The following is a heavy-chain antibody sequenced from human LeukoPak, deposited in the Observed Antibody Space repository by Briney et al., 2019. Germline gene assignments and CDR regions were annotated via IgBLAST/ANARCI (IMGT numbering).Heavy chain of an antibody. D-gene: IGHD3-22*01. Sequence: GRSLRLSCAASGFTFSSYGMHWVRQAPGKGLEWVALISNDGSNKYYADSVKGRFTISRDNSKNTVYLQMNSLRADDTAVYYCAKDLSTMMVVIQGGIDYWGQGTLVTVSS. CDR3: AKDLSTMMVVIQGGIDY. CDR1: GFTFSSYG. J-gene: IGHJ4*02. CDR2: ISNDGSNK. V-gene: IGHV3-30*18.